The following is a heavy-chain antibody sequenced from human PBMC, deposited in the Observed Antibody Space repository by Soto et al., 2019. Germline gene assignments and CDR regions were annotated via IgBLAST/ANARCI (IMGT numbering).Heavy chain of an antibody. Sequence: GASVKVSCKASGYTFTSYGISWVRQAPGQGLEWMGWISAYNDNTNYAQKLQGRVTMTTDTSTSTAYMELRSLRSDDTAVYYCARSIGRLWFGELLGDYWGQGTLVTVSS. V-gene: IGHV1-18*01. D-gene: IGHD3-10*01. CDR1: GYTFTSYG. CDR3: ARSIGRLWFGELLGDY. J-gene: IGHJ4*02. CDR2: ISAYNDNT.